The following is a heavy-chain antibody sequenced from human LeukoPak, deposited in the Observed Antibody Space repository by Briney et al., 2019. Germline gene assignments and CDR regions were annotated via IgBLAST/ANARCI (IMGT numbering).Heavy chain of an antibody. V-gene: IGHV3-9*01. Sequence: GGSLRLSCAASGFTFDDYAMHWVRQAPGKGLEWVSGISWNSGSIGYADSVRGRFTISRDNAKNSLYLQMNSLRAEDTALYYCAKGAGFPDILTGAFDYWGQGTLVTVSS. CDR3: AKGAGFPDILTGAFDY. D-gene: IGHD3-9*01. CDR2: ISWNSGSI. J-gene: IGHJ4*02. CDR1: GFTFDDYA.